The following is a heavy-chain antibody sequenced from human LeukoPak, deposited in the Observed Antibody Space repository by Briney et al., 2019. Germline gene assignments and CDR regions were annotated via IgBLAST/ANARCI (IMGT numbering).Heavy chain of an antibody. J-gene: IGHJ6*04. CDR1: GFTFSNAW. V-gene: IGHV3-15*01. CDR3: TTGILGYCSSTSCSDV. Sequence: GGSLRPSCAASGFTFSNAWMSWVRQAPGKGLEWVGRIKSKTDGATTDYAAPVKGRFTISRDDSKNTLYLQMNSLKTEDTAVYYCTTGILGYCSSTSCSDVWGKGTTVTVSS. D-gene: IGHD2-2*01. CDR2: IKSKTDGATT.